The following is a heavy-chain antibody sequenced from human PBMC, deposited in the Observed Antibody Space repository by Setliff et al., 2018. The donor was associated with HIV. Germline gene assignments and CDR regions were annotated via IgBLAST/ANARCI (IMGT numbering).Heavy chain of an antibody. CDR2: INHSGST. D-gene: IGHD7-27*01. CDR3: AREPIAQAGDFAFDI. J-gene: IGHJ3*02. V-gene: IGHV4-34*01. CDR1: GGSFSGYY. Sequence: SETLSLTCAVYGGSFSGYYWSWIRQPPGKGLEWIGEINHSGSTNYNPSLKSRVTISVDTSKNQFSLNLSPVTAADTAVFYCAREPIAQAGDFAFDIWGQGTMVTVSS.